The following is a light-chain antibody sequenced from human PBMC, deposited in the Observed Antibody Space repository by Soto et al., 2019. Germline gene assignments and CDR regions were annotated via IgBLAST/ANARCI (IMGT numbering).Light chain of an antibody. CDR1: KLGDKY. Sequence: SYELTQPPSVSVSPGQTASIPCSGDKLGDKYASWYQQKPGQAPVLVVYDDDVRPSGIPERFSGSNSGNTATLTISRVEAGDEADYYCQIWDSDSDHYVFGSGTKV. CDR2: DDD. V-gene: IGLV3-21*02. CDR3: QIWDSDSDHYV. J-gene: IGLJ1*01.